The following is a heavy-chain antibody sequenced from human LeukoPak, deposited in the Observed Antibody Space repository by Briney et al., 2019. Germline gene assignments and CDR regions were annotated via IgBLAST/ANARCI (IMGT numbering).Heavy chain of an antibody. D-gene: IGHD2-8*01. J-gene: IGHJ4*02. V-gene: IGHV1-69*04. Sequence: ASVRVSCKASGGTFSTYAISWVRQAPGQALEWMGRIIPILAIANYAQKFQGRVTITADKSTSTAYMELSSLRSEDTAVYYCAGEDNNGYFDYWGQGTLVTVSS. CDR2: IIPILAIA. CDR3: AGEDNNGYFDY. CDR1: GGTFSTYA.